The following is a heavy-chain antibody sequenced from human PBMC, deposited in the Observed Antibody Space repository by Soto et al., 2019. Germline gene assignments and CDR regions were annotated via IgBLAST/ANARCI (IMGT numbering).Heavy chain of an antibody. CDR2: IIPIFGTT. V-gene: IGHV1-69*13. Sequence: SVKVSCKASGGTFSSYGISWVRQAPGQGLEWVGGIIPIFGTTKNAQRFQDRVTITADDSTGTAYMALNSLTFEDTAVYYCARDLLGRRGSQYHHHPRDVWGPVTTVTVS. J-gene: IGHJ6*02. D-gene: IGHD2-2*01. CDR3: ARDLLGRRGSQYHHHPRDV. CDR1: GGTFSSYG.